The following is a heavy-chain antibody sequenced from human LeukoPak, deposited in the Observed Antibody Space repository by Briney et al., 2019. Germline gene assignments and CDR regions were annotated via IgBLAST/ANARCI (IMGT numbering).Heavy chain of an antibody. J-gene: IGHJ4*02. CDR2: IWYDGSNK. CDR3: ARGPIAAAALFDY. Sequence: PGRSLRLSCAASGFAFSSYGMHWVRQAPGKGVEWVAVIWYDGSNKYYADYVKGRFTISRDNSKNTLYLQMNSLRAEDTAVYYCARGPIAAAALFDYWGQGTLVTVSS. CDR1: GFAFSSYG. V-gene: IGHV3-33*01. D-gene: IGHD6-13*01.